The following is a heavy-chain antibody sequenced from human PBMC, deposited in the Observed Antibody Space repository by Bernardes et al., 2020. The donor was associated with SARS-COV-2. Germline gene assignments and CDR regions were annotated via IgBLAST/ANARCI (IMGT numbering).Heavy chain of an antibody. Sequence: SETLSLSCAVYGGSLNGYYWSWIRRAPGKGLEWIGEINRDGRSDYNSALRSRVTMSLDTANNQLSLRLDYVTAADTAVYYCARDTPNSNCDGYCYYRDSTGKYRDRLNAFDLWGPGTMVTVSS. D-gene: IGHD2-21*02. J-gene: IGHJ3*01. CDR3: ARDTPNSNCDGYCYYRDSTGKYRDRLNAFDL. CDR2: INRDGRS. V-gene: IGHV4-34*01. CDR1: GGSLNGYY.